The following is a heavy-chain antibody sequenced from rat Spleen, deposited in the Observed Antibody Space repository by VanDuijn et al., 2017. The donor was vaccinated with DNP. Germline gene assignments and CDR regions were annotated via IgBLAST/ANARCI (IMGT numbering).Heavy chain of an antibody. CDR2: IIYDGSST. J-gene: IGHJ2*01. CDR1: GFTFSDYN. V-gene: IGHV5-7*01. D-gene: IGHD1-7*01. Sequence: EVQLVESGGGLVQPGRSLKLSCAASGFTFSDYNMAWVRQAPKKGLEWVATIIYDGSSTYYGDSVKGRFTISRDNAKRTLYLQMDSLRSEDTATYYCATQKRGLRVFAYWGQGVMVTVSS. CDR3: ATQKRGLRVFAY.